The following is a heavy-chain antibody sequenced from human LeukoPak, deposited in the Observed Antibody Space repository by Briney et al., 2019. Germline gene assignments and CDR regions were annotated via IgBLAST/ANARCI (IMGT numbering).Heavy chain of an antibody. Sequence: PGGSLKLSCAVSGFTFSGSGVHWVRQASGKGLEWVGRIRSKANSYATAYAASVKGRFTISRDDSKNTAYLQMNSLKTEDTAVYYCTAQVVADRPRWGQGTLVTVSS. CDR1: GFTFSGSG. CDR3: TAQVVADRPR. D-gene: IGHD3-22*01. J-gene: IGHJ4*02. CDR2: IRSKANSYAT. V-gene: IGHV3-73*01.